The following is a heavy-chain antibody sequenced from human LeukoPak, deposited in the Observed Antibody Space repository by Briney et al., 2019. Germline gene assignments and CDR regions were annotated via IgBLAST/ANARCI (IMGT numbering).Heavy chain of an antibody. CDR3: AKVSSPYDILTGYYTLDAFDI. CDR1: GFTFSSYA. D-gene: IGHD3-9*01. J-gene: IGHJ3*02. Sequence: GGSLRLSCAASGFTFSSYAMSWVRQAPGKGLEWVGAISGSGGSTYYADSVKGRFTISRDNSKNTLYLQMNSLRAEDTAVYYCAKVSSPYDILTGYYTLDAFDIWGQGTMVTVSS. CDR2: ISGSGGST. V-gene: IGHV3-23*01.